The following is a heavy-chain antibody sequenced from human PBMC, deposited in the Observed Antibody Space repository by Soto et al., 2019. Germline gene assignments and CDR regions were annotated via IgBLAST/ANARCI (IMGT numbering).Heavy chain of an antibody. CDR2: IYYSGST. D-gene: IGHD3-10*01. CDR1: GGSISSGGYY. V-gene: IGHV4-31*03. CDR3: ARVALLWFGELPSPAFDP. J-gene: IGHJ5*02. Sequence: SETLSLTCTVSGGSISSGGYYWSWIRQHPGKGLEWIGYIYYSGSTYYNPSLKSRVTISVDTSKNQFSLKLSSVTAADTAVYYCARVALLWFGELPSPAFDPWGQGTLVTVSS.